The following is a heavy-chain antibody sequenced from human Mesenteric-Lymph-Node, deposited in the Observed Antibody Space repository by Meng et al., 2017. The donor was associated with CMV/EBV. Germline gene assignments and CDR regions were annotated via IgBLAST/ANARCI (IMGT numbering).Heavy chain of an antibody. CDR3: ARDPDSSSWHNTARYNWFDP. Sequence: GSLRLSCTVSGCPISSGTYYWGWIRQPPGKGLEWVATIYYSGIPYYNPSLQSRVTISVDTSKNQFSLRLTSVTAADTAVYYCARDPDSSSWHNTARYNWFDPWGQGTRVTVSS. CDR2: IYYSGIP. D-gene: IGHD6-13*01. V-gene: IGHV4-39*07. J-gene: IGHJ5*02. CDR1: GCPISSGTYY.